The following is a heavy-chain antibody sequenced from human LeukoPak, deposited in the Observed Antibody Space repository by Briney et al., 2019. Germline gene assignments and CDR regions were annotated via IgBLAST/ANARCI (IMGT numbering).Heavy chain of an antibody. D-gene: IGHD3-10*01. J-gene: IGHJ4*02. Sequence: GGSLRLSCAASGFTFSSYAMSWVRQAPGKGLEWVSGISWNSGSIGYADSVKGRFTISRDNSKNTVYLQMNSLRAEDTAIYFCAKDLIMGRVTMVGFSDSWGQGTLVTVSS. CDR3: AKDLIMGRVTMVGFSDS. CDR1: GFTFSSYA. CDR2: ISWNSGSI. V-gene: IGHV3-23*01.